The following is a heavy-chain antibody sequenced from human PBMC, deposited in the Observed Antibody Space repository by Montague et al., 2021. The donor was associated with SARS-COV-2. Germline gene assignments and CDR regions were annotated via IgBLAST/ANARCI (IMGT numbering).Heavy chain of an antibody. J-gene: IGHJ4*02. Sequence: SETLSLTCTVSSGSLSNYYWSWIRQSPDKGLELIGYMYETGNMIYNPSLRSRVSISADTSKSQFSLRLTSVTAADSARYYCARNMAYWGQGVLVTV. V-gene: IGHV4-4*09. CDR2: MYETGNM. CDR1: SGSLSNYY. D-gene: IGHD2/OR15-2a*01. CDR3: ARNMAY.